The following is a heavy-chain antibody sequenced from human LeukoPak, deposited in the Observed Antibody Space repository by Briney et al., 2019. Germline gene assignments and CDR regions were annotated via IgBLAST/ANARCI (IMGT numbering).Heavy chain of an antibody. D-gene: IGHD3-22*01. CDR1: TSR. CDR3: ARALWNFYDDSGYNSDFDS. J-gene: IGHJ5*01. V-gene: IGHV1-18*01. CDR2: IGTYGGDT. Sequence: GGSVKVSCKATSRISWVRQAPGQGPEWMGWIGTYGGDTYYAQKFQGRTTVTTHTSTSTVYMQLMNLRSDETAVYYCARALWNFYDDSGYNSDFDSWGQGTLVTVSS.